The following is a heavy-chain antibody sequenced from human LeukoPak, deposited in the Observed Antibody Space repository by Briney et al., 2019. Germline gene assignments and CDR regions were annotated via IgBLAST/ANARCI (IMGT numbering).Heavy chain of an antibody. D-gene: IGHD3-10*01. CDR3: ARDMVRGVIKYYYYMDV. CDR2: ISSSSSYI. Sequence: GGSLRLSCAASGFTFSSYSMNWVRQAPGKGLEWVSSISSSSSYIYYADSVKGRFTISRDNAKNSLYLQMNSLRAEDTAVYYCARDMVRGVIKYYYYMDVWGKGTTVTISS. CDR1: GFTFSSYS. V-gene: IGHV3-21*01. J-gene: IGHJ6*03.